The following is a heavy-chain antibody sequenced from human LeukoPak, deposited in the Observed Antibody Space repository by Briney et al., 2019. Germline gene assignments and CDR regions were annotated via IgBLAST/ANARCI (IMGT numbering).Heavy chain of an antibody. D-gene: IGHD1-26*01. Sequence: ASVKVSCKASGYTFTSYDINWVRQATGQGLEWMGWMNPNSGNTSYAQKFQGRVTMTRSTSINTAYMELNSLTSEDTAVYYCARSSVGARRRIDYWGQGSLVTVSS. CDR3: ARSSVGARRRIDY. J-gene: IGHJ4*02. CDR1: GYTFTSYD. CDR2: MNPNSGNT. V-gene: IGHV1-8*01.